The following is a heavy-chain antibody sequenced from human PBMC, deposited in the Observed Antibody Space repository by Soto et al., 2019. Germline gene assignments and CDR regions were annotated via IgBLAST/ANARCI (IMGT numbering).Heavy chain of an antibody. Sequence: PSETLSLTCDVSGDTISTGGYTWAWIRQPPGKALEWIGHTYYSGSTNYNPSLKSRVTISIDKSKNQFSLKLSSVTAADTAVYYCARDYMVRGVMRWFDPWGQGTLVTVSS. CDR2: TYYSGST. D-gene: IGHD3-10*01. CDR3: ARDYMVRGVMRWFDP. V-gene: IGHV4-61*05. J-gene: IGHJ5*02. CDR1: GDTISTGGYT.